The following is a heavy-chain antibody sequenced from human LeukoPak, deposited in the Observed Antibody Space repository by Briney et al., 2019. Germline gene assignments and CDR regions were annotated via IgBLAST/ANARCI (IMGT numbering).Heavy chain of an antibody. J-gene: IGHJ4*02. V-gene: IGHV6-1*01. CDR2: TYYRSKWYY. D-gene: IGHD6-13*01. Sequence: SQTLSLTCAISGDSVSSNSAAWNWIRQSPSRGLEWLGRTYYRSKWYYDYAISVKSRLTINPDTSKNQFSLQLNSVTPEDTAVYYCARVDRAISTTGTLTDWGQGTLVTVSS. CDR1: GDSVSSNSAA. CDR3: ARVDRAISTTGTLTD.